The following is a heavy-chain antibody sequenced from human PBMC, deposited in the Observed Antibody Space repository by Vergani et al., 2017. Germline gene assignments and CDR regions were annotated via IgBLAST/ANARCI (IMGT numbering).Heavy chain of an antibody. CDR1: GFTFTAHG. CDR2: ISGQNFRT. V-gene: IGHV3-23*01. Sequence: EVQLLESGGGSAQPGESLRLSCVASGFTFTAHGLNWVRQAPGKGLEWVSGISGQNFRTHYADSVKGRFTISRDDSKNTVYLQMNSLGAKETAIYYCAKDWDSQYGDFKPYYNMDVWGQGTAVAVSS. J-gene: IGHJ6*02. D-gene: IGHD1-26*01. CDR3: AKDWDSQYGDFKPYYNMDV.